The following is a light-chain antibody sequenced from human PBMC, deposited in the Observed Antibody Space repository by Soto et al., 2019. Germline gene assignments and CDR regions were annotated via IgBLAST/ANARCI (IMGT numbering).Light chain of an antibody. J-gene: IGLJ1*01. CDR1: SSNIGAGYD. CDR2: GNN. Sequence: QSVLTQPPSVSRAPGQRVTISFTGSSSNIGAGYDVHWYQQFPGTAPKLLIYGNNNRPSGVPDRFSGSKSGTSASLAITGLQAEDEADYYCQSFDSSLSGYVFVTGTKLTVL. V-gene: IGLV1-40*01. CDR3: QSFDSSLSGYV.